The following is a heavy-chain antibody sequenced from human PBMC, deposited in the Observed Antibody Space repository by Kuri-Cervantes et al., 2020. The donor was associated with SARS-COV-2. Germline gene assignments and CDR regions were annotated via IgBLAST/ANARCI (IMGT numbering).Heavy chain of an antibody. J-gene: IGHJ6*03. D-gene: IGHD3-22*01. V-gene: IGHV4-34*01. CDR2: VNHNGGA. Sequence: SETLSLTCAIYGGSLSGSYWSWIRQSPGKRLEWIGEVNHNGGANYNPSLMSRVTISVDRPKNQFSLKVSSVTAADTAVYYCARGNIGTSMIVVVMTDYYHYMDVWGKGTTVTVSS. CDR1: GGSLSGSY. CDR3: ARGNIGTSMIVVVMTDYYHYMDV.